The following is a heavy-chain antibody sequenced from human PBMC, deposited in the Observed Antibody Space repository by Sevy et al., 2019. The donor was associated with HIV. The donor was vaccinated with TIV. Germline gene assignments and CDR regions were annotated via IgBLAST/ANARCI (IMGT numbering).Heavy chain of an antibody. CDR1: GFTFSSYA. J-gene: IGHJ4*02. CDR2: ISYDDGSNR. D-gene: IGHD2-21*02. V-gene: IGHV3-30-3*01. Sequence: GGSLRLSCAASGFTFSSYALHWVRQAPGKGLEWVAVISYDDGSNRNYADSVKGQFTISRDNSKNTVYLQMNSLRPEETAVYYCARDSGYCGGDCYGPGGYWGQGTLVTVSS. CDR3: ARDSGYCGGDCYGPGGY.